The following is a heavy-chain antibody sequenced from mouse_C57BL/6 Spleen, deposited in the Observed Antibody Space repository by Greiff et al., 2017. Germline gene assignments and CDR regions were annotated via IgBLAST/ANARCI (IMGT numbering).Heavy chain of an antibody. CDR2: IYPGDGDT. CDR3: ARYDYDRGDYYAMDY. D-gene: IGHD2-4*01. V-gene: IGHV1-82*01. J-gene: IGHJ4*01. Sequence: QVQLQQSGPELVKPGASVKISCKASGYAFSSSWMNWVKQRPGKGLERIGRIYPGDGDTNYNGKFKGKATLTADKSSSTAYMQLSSLTSEDSAVYFCARYDYDRGDYYAMDYWGQGTSVTVSS. CDR1: GYAFSSSW.